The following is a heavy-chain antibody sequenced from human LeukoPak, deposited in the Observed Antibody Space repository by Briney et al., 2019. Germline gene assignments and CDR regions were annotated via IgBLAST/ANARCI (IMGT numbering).Heavy chain of an antibody. J-gene: IGHJ5*02. CDR1: GGAISTYY. Sequence: SETLSLTCSVSGGAISTYYWNWIRQPPGKGLEWIGYIYYSGNTNYNPSPKSRVTISVDTSKNQFSLKLRSVTAADTAVYYCARSPGSFGDRPYNWFDPWGQGTLVTVPS. CDR2: IYYSGNT. CDR3: ARSPGSFGDRPYNWFDP. D-gene: IGHD3-10*01. V-gene: IGHV4-59*01.